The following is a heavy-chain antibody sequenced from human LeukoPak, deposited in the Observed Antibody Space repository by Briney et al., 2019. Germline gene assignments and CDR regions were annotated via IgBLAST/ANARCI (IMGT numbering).Heavy chain of an antibody. CDR1: GESFSGYY. D-gene: IGHD6-13*01. J-gene: IGHJ6*04. V-gene: IGHV4-34*01. CDR3: AGERIAAAGRLIYYGMDV. Sequence: SETLSLTGAVSGESFSGYYWSWLRQPPGKGLEWVGHINHSGSTNYNPSLKSRFIISVDTSKNQFSLKLSSVDAADTAVYYCAGERIAAAGRLIYYGMDVWGKGTTVTVSS. CDR2: INHSGST.